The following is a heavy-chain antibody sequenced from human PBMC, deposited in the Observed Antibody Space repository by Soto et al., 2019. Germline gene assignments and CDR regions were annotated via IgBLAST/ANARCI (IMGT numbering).Heavy chain of an antibody. V-gene: IGHV3-53*01. D-gene: IGHD3-22*01. CDR1: GFTVSSNY. CDR3: ARDRRYYDSSGYYFDY. Sequence: QPGGSLRLSCAASGFTVSSNYMSWVRQAPGKGLEWVLVIYSGGSTYYADSVKGRFTISRDNSKNTLYLQMNSLRAEDTAVYYCARDRRYYDSSGYYFDYWGQGTLVTVSS. CDR2: IYSGGST. J-gene: IGHJ4*02.